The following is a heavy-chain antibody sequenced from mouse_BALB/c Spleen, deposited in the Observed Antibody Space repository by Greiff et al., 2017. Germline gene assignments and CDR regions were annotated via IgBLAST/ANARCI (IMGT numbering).Heavy chain of an antibody. CDR3: TRDGLGGFAY. CDR2: IRLKSNNYAT. Sequence: EVKLMESGGGLVQPGGSMKLSCVASGFTFSNYWMNWVRQSPEKGLEWVAEIRLKSNNYATHYAESVKGRFTISRDDSKSSVYLQMNNLRAEDTGIYYCTRDGLGGFAYWGQGTLVTVSA. CDR1: GFTFSNYW. V-gene: IGHV6-6*02. J-gene: IGHJ3*01. D-gene: IGHD2-3*01.